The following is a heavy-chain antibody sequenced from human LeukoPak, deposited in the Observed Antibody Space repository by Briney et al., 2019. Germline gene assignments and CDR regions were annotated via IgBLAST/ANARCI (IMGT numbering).Heavy chain of an antibody. CDR3: ARDRRGRDGYKFDY. V-gene: IGHV6-1*01. Sequence: SQTLSLTCALSGDSFSSNSAAWDWIRQSTSRGLEWLGRTYYRTKWYNEYAVSVKSRITINPDTSKNQFSLQLNSVTPEDTAVYYCARDRRGRDGYKFDYWGQGTLVTVSS. J-gene: IGHJ4*02. D-gene: IGHD5-24*01. CDR2: TYYRTKWYN. CDR1: GDSFSSNSAA.